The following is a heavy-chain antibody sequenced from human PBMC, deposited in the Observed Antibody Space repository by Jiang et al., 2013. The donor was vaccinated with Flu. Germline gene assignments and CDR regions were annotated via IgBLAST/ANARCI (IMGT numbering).Heavy chain of an antibody. D-gene: IGHD2-21*01. Sequence: KPSETLSLTCTVSGGSISSSYWSWIRQPPGKGLEWIGYIYYSGSTKYNPSLKSRVTISVDTSKNQFSLKLSSVTAADTAVYYCARVWGLDYFDYWGQGTLVTVSS. CDR3: ARVWGLDYFDY. V-gene: IGHV4-59*01. CDR1: GGSISSSY. J-gene: IGHJ4*02. CDR2: IYYSGST.